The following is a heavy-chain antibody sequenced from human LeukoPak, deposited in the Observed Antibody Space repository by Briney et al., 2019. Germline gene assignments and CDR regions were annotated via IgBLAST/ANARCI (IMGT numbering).Heavy chain of an antibody. J-gene: IGHJ3*02. CDR1: GFTFSIYS. V-gene: IGHV3-21*01. D-gene: IGHD3-22*01. Sequence: GGSLRLFCAASGFTFSIYSINWVRRAPGKGVEWVSSISSSSCYIYCADSVKGRFTISRDNAKNSLYLQMNSLRAEDTAVYYCARGGSYYYDSSGWAFDIWGQGTMVTVSS. CDR2: ISSSSCYI. CDR3: ARGGSYYYDSSGWAFDI.